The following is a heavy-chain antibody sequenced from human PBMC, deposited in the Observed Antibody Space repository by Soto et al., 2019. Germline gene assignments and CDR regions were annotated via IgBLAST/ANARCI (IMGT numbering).Heavy chain of an antibody. CDR1: GGSISSYY. V-gene: IGHV4-59*01. J-gene: IGHJ3*02. Sequence: QVQLQESGPGLVKPSETLSLTCTVSGGSISSYYWSWIRQPPGKGLEWIGYIYYSGSTNYNPSLKSRVTISLDPAKNQFSRKLSSGTAADPAGYYCAGVGGGYCSSTSCPPIDDAFDIWGQGQWSPSLQ. CDR2: IYYSGST. CDR3: AGVGGGYCSSTSCPPIDDAFDI. D-gene: IGHD2-2*01.